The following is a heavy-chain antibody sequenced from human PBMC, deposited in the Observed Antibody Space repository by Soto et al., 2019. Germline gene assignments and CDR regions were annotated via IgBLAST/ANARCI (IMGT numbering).Heavy chain of an antibody. Sequence: ASVKVSCKASGNTFTGYYMHWVRQAPGQGLEWMGWINPNSGGTKYAQKFQGRVTMTRDTSISTAYMELSRLRSDDTAVYYCAREWASSSSSGYFDYWGQGTLLTVSS. CDR1: GNTFTGYY. CDR2: INPNSGGT. D-gene: IGHD6-6*01. CDR3: AREWASSSSSGYFDY. V-gene: IGHV1-2*02. J-gene: IGHJ4*02.